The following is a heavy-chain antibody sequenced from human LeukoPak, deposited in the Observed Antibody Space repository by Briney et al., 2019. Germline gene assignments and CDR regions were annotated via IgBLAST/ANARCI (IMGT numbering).Heavy chain of an antibody. D-gene: IGHD1-26*01. V-gene: IGHV3-9*01. J-gene: IGHJ4*02. CDR2: ISWNSGSI. Sequence: GGSLRLSCAASGFTFDDYAMHWVRQAPGKGLEWVSGISWNSGSIGYADSVKGRFTISRDNAKNSLYLQMNSLRAEDTALYYCAKDKYVGATGSPTLFDYWGQGTLVTVSS. CDR1: GFTFDDYA. CDR3: AKDKYVGATGSPTLFDY.